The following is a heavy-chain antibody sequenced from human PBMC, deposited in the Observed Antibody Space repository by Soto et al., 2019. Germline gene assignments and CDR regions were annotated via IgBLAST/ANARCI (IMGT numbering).Heavy chain of an antibody. D-gene: IGHD2-2*01. CDR3: DREEVVVEATIIRNYYYVMDV. J-gene: IGHJ6*02. CDR2: IDTGNGNT. V-gene: IGHV1-3*04. Sequence: ASVKVSCKASGYTFTSYAMHWVRQAPGQRLEWMGWIDTGNGNTKYSQKYQDKDTITRDTSASTAYMELSSLRSEDTAVYYCDREEVVVEATIIRNYYYVMDVWCQGTTVTVSS. CDR1: GYTFTSYA.